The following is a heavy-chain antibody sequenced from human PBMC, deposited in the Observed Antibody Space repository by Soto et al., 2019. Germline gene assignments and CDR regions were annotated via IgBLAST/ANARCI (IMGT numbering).Heavy chain of an antibody. CDR3: ARIYGGYYFDY. CDR2: IYHSGST. Sequence: PSETLSLTCAVSGGSISSGGYSWSWIRQPPGKGLEWIGYIYHSGSTYYNPSLKSRVTMSVDTSKNQFSLKLSSVTAADTAVYYCARIYGGYYFDYWGQGTLVTVSS. CDR1: GGSISSGGYS. J-gene: IGHJ4*02. V-gene: IGHV4-30-2*01. D-gene: IGHD4-17*01.